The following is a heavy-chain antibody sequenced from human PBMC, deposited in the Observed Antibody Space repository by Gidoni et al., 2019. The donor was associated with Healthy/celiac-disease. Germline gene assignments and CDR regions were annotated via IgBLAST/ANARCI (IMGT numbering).Heavy chain of an antibody. V-gene: IGHV1-69*01. Sequence: QVQLVQCGAAVKKPGSSVTVCCKASGGPFSSYAISWVRRAPGQGLEWWGGISLIFGTANYAQKCQGRVTMTADESTSTAYMELSSLRSEDTAVYYCASGSSSVYYYYYIDVWGKGTTVTVSS. CDR3: ASGSSSVYYYYYIDV. J-gene: IGHJ6*03. D-gene: IGHD6-6*01. CDR1: GGPFSSYA. CDR2: ISLIFGTA.